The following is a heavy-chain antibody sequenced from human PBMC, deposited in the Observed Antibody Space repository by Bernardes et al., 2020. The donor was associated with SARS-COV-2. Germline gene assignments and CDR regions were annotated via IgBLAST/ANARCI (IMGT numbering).Heavy chain of an antibody. D-gene: IGHD4-17*01. CDR1: RYIFTAYW. CDR2: IYAGDSDT. CDR3: ARMWRYGAGYGMDF. V-gene: IGHV5-51*01. J-gene: IGHJ6*04. Sequence: GAYLQISCKGSRYIFTAYWIGWVRHMPGKGLEWMGIIYAGDSDTRYSPSLQGHVTISADTSINTAYLQWSSLRASDTATYYCARMWRYGAGYGMDFWGKGTTVTVSS.